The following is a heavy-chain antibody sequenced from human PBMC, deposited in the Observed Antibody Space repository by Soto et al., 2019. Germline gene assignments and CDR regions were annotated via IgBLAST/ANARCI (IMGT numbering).Heavy chain of an antibody. Sequence: GGSLRLSCAASGFTFSSYSISWVRQAPWKGLEWVSAISGSGGSTYYADSVKGRFTISRDNSKNTLYLQMNSLRAEETAVYYCAKAGYSSGCYGRGPLDYCGQGTLVTVSS. CDR3: AKAGYSSGCYGRGPLDY. CDR1: GFTFSSYS. CDR2: ISGSGGST. V-gene: IGHV3-23*01. J-gene: IGHJ4*02. D-gene: IGHD6-19*01.